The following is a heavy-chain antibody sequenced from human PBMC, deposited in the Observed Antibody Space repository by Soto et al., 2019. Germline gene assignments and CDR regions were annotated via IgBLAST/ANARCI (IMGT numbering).Heavy chain of an antibody. J-gene: IGHJ6*02. V-gene: IGHV3-30*18. CDR2: ISYDGSNK. CDR3: AKNFHLLRYFGYYYYYGMDV. CDR1: GFTFSSYG. D-gene: IGHD3-9*01. Sequence: QVQLVESGGGVVQPGRSLRLSCAASGFTFSSYGMHWVRQAPGKGLEWVAVISYDGSNKYYADSVKGRFTISRDNSKNTLYLQMNSLRAEDTAVYYCAKNFHLLRYFGYYYYYGMDVWGQGTTVTVSS.